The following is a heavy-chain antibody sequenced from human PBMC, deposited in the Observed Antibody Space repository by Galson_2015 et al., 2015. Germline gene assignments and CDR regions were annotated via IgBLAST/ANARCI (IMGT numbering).Heavy chain of an antibody. Sequence: PELGNPTRPLTLPSPFSGLSLSTSGLRVGWIRQPPGKALEGLERIDWAAEKFYSTSLKSRLTIANDTSKNQVVLTMTNMDPVDISTYFSARGLLLTTRAEGGFDYWGQGTMVTVSS. CDR2: IDWAAEK. D-gene: IGHD3-9*01. CDR3: ARGLLLTTRAEGGFDY. CDR1: GLSLSTSGLR. V-gene: IGHV2-70*04. J-gene: IGHJ3*01.